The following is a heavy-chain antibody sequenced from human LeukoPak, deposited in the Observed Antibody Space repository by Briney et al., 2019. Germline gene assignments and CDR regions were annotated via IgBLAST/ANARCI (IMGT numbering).Heavy chain of an antibody. Sequence: PGGSLRLSCAASGFTFDDYAMRWVRQAPGKGLEWVSGISWNSGSIGYADSVKGRFTISRDNAKNSLYLQMNSLRAEDTAVYYCASSSDNYDILTGYRRRVLFDYWGQGTLVTVSS. V-gene: IGHV3-9*01. J-gene: IGHJ4*02. CDR2: ISWNSGSI. CDR1: GFTFDDYA. CDR3: ASSSDNYDILTGYRRRVLFDY. D-gene: IGHD3-9*01.